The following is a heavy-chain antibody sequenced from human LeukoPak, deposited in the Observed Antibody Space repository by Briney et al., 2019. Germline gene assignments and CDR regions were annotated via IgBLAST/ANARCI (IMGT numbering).Heavy chain of an antibody. V-gene: IGHV3-30*14. CDR1: GFTFSSYA. CDR3: ARVGVSSSWWYFDY. D-gene: IGHD6-13*01. Sequence: GGSLRLSCAASGFTFSSYAMHWVRQAPGKGLEWVAVISYDGSNKYYADSVKGRFTISRDNSKNTLYLQMNSLRAEDTAVYYCARVGVSSSWWYFDYWGQGTLVTVSS. CDR2: ISYDGSNK. J-gene: IGHJ4*02.